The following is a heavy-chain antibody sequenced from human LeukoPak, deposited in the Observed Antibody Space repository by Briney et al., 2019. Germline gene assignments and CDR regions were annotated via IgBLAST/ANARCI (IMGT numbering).Heavy chain of an antibody. CDR2: ISYDGSNK. V-gene: IGHV3-30-3*01. CDR3: ARDRGSGSYQNNWFDP. J-gene: IGHJ5*02. Sequence: PGRSLRLSCAASGFTFSSYAMHWVRQAPGKGLEWVAVISYDGSNKYYADSVKGRFTISRDNSKNTPYLQMNSLRAEDTAVYYCARDRGSGSYQNNWFDPWGQGTLVTVSS. CDR1: GFTFSSYA. D-gene: IGHD3-10*01.